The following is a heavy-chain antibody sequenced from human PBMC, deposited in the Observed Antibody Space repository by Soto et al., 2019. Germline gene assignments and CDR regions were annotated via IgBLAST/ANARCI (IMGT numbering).Heavy chain of an antibody. V-gene: IGHV4-39*01. Sequence: SETLSLTCIVSGGSISSKTHYWGWIRQPPGKGLEWIGSIFYSGSTYYKPSLKSRVNISVDTSKNQFSLKLSSVTPEDTAVYYCARAGKRRTGTTPYYFDYWGQGTLVTVSS. CDR3: ARAGKRRTGTTPYYFDY. D-gene: IGHD1-7*01. J-gene: IGHJ4*02. CDR2: IFYSGST. CDR1: GGSISSKTHY.